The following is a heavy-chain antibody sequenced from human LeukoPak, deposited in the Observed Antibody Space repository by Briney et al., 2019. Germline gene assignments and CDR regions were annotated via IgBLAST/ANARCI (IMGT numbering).Heavy chain of an antibody. CDR1: GFTFSSYA. V-gene: IGHV3-23*01. D-gene: IGHD6-19*01. CDR3: AKTTIGYSSGRYPGWPVDY. Sequence: GGSLRLSCAASGFTFSSYAMSWVRQAPGKGLEWVSAISGGGGSTYYADSVKGRFTISRDNSKNTVYLQMNSLRAEDTAVYYCAKTTIGYSSGRYPGWPVDYWGQGTLVTVSS. CDR2: ISGGGGST. J-gene: IGHJ4*02.